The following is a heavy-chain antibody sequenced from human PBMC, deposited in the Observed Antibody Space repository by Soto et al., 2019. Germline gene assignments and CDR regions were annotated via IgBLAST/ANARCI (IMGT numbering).Heavy chain of an antibody. V-gene: IGHV1-2*04. CDR1: GSTFTCYY. CDR3: ARASYLVRGVITAPFYYYGMDV. CDR2: INPNSGGT. D-gene: IGHD3-10*01. J-gene: IGHJ6*02. Sequence: ASVPVSSTASGSTFTCYYMHWVRQAPGQGLEWMGWINPNSGGTNYAQKFQGWVTMTRDTSISTAYMELSRLRSDDTAVYYCARASYLVRGVITAPFYYYGMDVWGQGTTVTVSS.